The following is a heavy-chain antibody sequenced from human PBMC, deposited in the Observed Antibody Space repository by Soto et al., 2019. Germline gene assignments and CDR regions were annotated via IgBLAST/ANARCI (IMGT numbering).Heavy chain of an antibody. Sequence: SQTLSLTCGISGDRVSSNSAAWNWIRQSPSRGLEWLGRTYYRSKWYNDYALSVKSRITINPDTSRNQFSLQLNSVTPEDTAVYYCVREGCAYGSCFLYWGQGTLVTVSS. J-gene: IGHJ4*02. V-gene: IGHV6-1*01. D-gene: IGHD2-15*01. CDR3: VREGCAYGSCFLY. CDR2: TYYRSKWYN. CDR1: GDRVSSNSAA.